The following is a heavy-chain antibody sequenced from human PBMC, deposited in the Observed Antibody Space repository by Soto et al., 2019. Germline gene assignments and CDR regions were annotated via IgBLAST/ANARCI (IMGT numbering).Heavy chain of an antibody. Sequence: PGGSLRLSCAASGFSLSSFEMNWVRQAPGKGLEWVSYITSSGATKYYADSVKGRFTISRDNAKNSLYLQMNSLRAEDTAVYYCARGNSPVDVYWGQGTLVTVS. J-gene: IGHJ4*02. D-gene: IGHD2-21*01. CDR2: ITSSGATK. CDR3: ARGNSPVDVY. CDR1: GFSLSSFE. V-gene: IGHV3-48*03.